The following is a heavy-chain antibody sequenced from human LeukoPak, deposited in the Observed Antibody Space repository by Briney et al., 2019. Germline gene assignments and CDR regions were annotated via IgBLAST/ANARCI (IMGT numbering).Heavy chain of an antibody. CDR3: ARGGGITIFGVPHNWFDP. J-gene: IGHJ5*02. CDR2: IYYSGST. V-gene: IGHV4-59*11. D-gene: IGHD3-3*01. CDR1: GGSISSHY. Sequence: SETLSLTCTVSGGSISSHYWSWIRQPPGKGLEWIRFIYYSGSTNYNPSLKSRVTISVDTSKNQFSLKLSSVTAADTAVYYCARGGGITIFGVPHNWFDPWGQGTLVTVSS.